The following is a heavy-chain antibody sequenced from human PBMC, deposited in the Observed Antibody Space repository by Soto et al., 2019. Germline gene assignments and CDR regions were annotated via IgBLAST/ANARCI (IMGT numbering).Heavy chain of an antibody. CDR1: GFTFDSFV. CDR2: ISGPADST. V-gene: IGHV3-23*01. J-gene: IGHJ4*02. D-gene: IGHD1-26*01. CDR3: DGSDF. Sequence: QLLESGGGLVQPGGSLRLSCVASGFTFDSFVMNWVRQSPGKGLEWVSAISGPADSTYYADSVKGRFTISRDNFKSTLFLQMESLRVEDTAIYYCDGSDFWGQGTLVTVSS.